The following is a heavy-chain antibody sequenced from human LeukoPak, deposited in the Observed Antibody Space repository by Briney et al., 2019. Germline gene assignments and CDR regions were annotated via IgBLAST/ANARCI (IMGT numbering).Heavy chain of an antibody. CDR2: IYTSGST. CDR3: ARDQLGDIVVVPPAFDP. V-gene: IGHV4-4*07. D-gene: IGHD2-2*01. J-gene: IGHJ5*02. CDR1: GGSISSYY. Sequence: KPSETLSLTCTVSGGSISSYYWSWIRQPAGKGLEWIGRIYTSGSTNYNPSLKSRVTMSVDTSKNQFSLKLSSVTAADTAVYYCARDQLGDIVVVPPAFDPWGQGTLVTVSS.